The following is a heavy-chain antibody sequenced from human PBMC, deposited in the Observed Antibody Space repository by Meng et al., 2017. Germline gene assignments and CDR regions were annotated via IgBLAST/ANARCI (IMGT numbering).Heavy chain of an antibody. J-gene: IGHJ4*02. Sequence: SSVKVSCKASGGTFSSYAISWVRQAPGQGLEWMGGIIPIFGTANYAQKFQGRVTITTDESTSTAYMELSSLRSEDTAVYYCARRRFGELLEEYYFDYWGQGTQVTVSS. CDR3: ARRRFGELLEEYYFDY. V-gene: IGHV1-69*05. CDR1: GGTFSSYA. CDR2: IIPIFGTA. D-gene: IGHD3-10*01.